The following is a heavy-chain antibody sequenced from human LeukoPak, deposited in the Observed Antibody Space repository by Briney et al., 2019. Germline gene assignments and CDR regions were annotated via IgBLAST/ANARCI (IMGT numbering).Heavy chain of an antibody. CDR3: AKARSSQWEPFDY. CDR1: GFTFSSYA. D-gene: IGHD1-26*01. Sequence: GGSLRLSCAASGFTFSSYAMSWVRQAPGKGLEWVSGISGSGGSTYYADSVKGRFTISRDNSKNTLYLQMNSLRAEDTAVYYCAKARSSQWEPFDYWGQGTLVTVSS. J-gene: IGHJ4*02. CDR2: ISGSGGST. V-gene: IGHV3-23*01.